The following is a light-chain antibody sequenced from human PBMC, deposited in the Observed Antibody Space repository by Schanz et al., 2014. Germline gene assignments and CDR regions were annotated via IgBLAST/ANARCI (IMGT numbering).Light chain of an antibody. CDR2: SNN. J-gene: IGLJ2*01. CDR1: SSNIGSNY. CDR3: QSYDSSLSVV. Sequence: QSVLTQPPSVSGAPGQRVTISCTGSSSNIGSNYVYWYQQLPGTAPKPLIYSNNQRPSGVPDRFSGSKSGTSASLAIAGLQAEDEADYYCQSYDSSLSVVFGGGTKLTVL. V-gene: IGLV1-40*01.